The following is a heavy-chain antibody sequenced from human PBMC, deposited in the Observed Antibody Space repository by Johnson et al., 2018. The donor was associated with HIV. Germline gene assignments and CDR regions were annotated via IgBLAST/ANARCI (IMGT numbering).Heavy chain of an antibody. V-gene: IGHV3-66*04. J-gene: IGHJ3*02. D-gene: IGHD2-15*01. CDR1: GFTVSSNY. CDR3: ARLPVLVVVAGRPHGFDI. CDR2: IYNGGST. Sequence: VQLVESGGGLVQPGGSLRLSCAASGFTVSSNYMSLVRQAPGKGLEWVSVIYNGGSTYYADSVKGRFTISRDNSKNTLYLQMNSLRAEDTAVYDCARLPVLVVVAGRPHGFDIWGQGTMVTVSS.